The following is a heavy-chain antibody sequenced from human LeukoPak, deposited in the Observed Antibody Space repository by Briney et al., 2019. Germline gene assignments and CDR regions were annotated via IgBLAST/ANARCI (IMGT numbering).Heavy chain of an antibody. Sequence: SETLSLTCAVYGGSFSGYYWSWIRQPPGKGLEWVGEINHSGSTNYNPSLKSRGTISVDTSKNQFSLKLSSVTAADTAVYYCARHIRGWAGEYYYYYYMDVWGKGTTVTISS. D-gene: IGHD6-19*01. J-gene: IGHJ6*03. CDR1: GGSFSGYY. V-gene: IGHV4-34*01. CDR3: ARHIRGWAGEYYYYYYMDV. CDR2: INHSGST.